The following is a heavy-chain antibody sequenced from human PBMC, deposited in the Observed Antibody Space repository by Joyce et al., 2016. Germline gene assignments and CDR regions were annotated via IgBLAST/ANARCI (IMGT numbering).Heavy chain of an antibody. CDR3: ARELNFVGAFDI. J-gene: IGHJ3*02. Sequence: QVQLQESGPGLVKPSETLSLTCTVSGGSVISGNYYWSWIRQPPGKGLEWSGCIYYRGTTNYNPSLKSRVTMSLDTSKNHFSLKLSSVTAADTAVYYCARELNFVGAFDIWGQGTMVTFSS. CDR1: GGSVISGNYY. D-gene: IGHD1-1*01. V-gene: IGHV4-61*03. CDR2: IYYRGTT.